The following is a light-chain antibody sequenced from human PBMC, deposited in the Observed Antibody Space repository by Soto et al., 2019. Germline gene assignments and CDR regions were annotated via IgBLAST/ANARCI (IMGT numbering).Light chain of an antibody. Sequence: DIQVTQCRSSLSASVGYRVTITCRASQSISSYLNWYQQKPGKAPKLLIYAASSLQSGVPSRFSGSGSGTDFTLTINSLQPEDFATYYCQQSYSTPWTFGQGTKVDIK. CDR1: QSISSY. J-gene: IGKJ1*01. CDR3: QQSYSTPWT. CDR2: AAS. V-gene: IGKV1-39*01.